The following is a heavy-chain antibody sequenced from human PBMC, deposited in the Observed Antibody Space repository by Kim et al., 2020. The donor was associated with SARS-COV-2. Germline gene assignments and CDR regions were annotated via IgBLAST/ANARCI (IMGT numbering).Heavy chain of an antibody. CDR1: GYTLTELS. V-gene: IGHV1-24*01. CDR3: ATVWFGELLLRRGWGFDP. J-gene: IGHJ5*02. D-gene: IGHD3-10*01. Sequence: ASVKVSCKVSGYTLTELSMHWVRQAPGKGLEWMGGFDPEDGETIYAQKFQGRVTMTEDTSTDTAYMELSSLRSEDTAVYYCATVWFGELLLRRGWGFDPWGQGTLVTVSS. CDR2: FDPEDGET.